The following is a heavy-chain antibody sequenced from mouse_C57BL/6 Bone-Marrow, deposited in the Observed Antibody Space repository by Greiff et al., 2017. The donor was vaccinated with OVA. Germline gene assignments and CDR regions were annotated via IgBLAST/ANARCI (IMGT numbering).Heavy chain of an antibody. CDR2: IYPGDGDP. Sequence: VQLVESGPELVKPGASVKISCKASGYAFSSSWMNWVKQRPGTGLEWIGRIYPGDGDPNYNGKFKGKATLTADKSSSTAYMQLSSLTSEDSAVYFCARHEDGYYASYFDYWGQGTTLTVSS. V-gene: IGHV1-82*01. CDR3: ARHEDGYYASYFDY. D-gene: IGHD2-3*01. CDR1: GYAFSSSW. J-gene: IGHJ2*01.